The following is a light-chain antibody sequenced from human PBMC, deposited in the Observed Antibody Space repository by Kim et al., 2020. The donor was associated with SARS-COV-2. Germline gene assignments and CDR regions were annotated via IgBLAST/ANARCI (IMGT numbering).Light chain of an antibody. CDR2: AAS. CDR1: QSISDY. V-gene: IGKV1-39*01. Sequence: DIQMTQSPSSLSAFVGDRVTITCRASQSISDYLNWYQHKPGKAPNLLIYAASTLQSGVPSRFAGSGSGTDFTLTITSLLPEDFATYFCQQTYTATLTFGGGTKVDIK. CDR3: QQTYTATLT. J-gene: IGKJ4*01.